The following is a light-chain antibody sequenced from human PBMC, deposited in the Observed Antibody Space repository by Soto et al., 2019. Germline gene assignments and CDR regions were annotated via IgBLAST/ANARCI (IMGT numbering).Light chain of an antibody. Sequence: QSALTQPASVSGSPGQSITISCTGTSSDVGSYNLVSWYQQHPGKAPKLIISEVSKRPSGVSNRFSGSKSGNTASLTISGLTAKDEADYYCCSYAGSYTFEVFGTGTKLTVL. CDR2: EVS. J-gene: IGLJ1*01. CDR1: SSDVGSYNL. CDR3: CSYAGSYTFEV. V-gene: IGLV2-23*02.